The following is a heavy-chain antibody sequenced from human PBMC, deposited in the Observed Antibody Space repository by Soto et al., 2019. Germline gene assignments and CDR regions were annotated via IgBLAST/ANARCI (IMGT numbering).Heavy chain of an antibody. CDR2: IYHSGST. CDR1: GGSISSGGYS. D-gene: IGHD5-12*01. J-gene: IGHJ4*02. V-gene: IGHV4-30-2*01. CDR3: ARAGYSGYDLTFDY. Sequence: QLQESGSGLVKPSQTQSLTCAVSGGSISSGGYSWSWIRQPPGKGLEWIGYIYHSGSTYYNPSLQSRVTISVDKSNNQFSLKLSSVTAADTAVYYCARAGYSGYDLTFDYWGQGTLVTVSS.